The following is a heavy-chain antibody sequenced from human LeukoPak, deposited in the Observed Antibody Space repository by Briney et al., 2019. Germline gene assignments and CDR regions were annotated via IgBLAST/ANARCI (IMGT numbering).Heavy chain of an antibody. CDR2: INNVASHI. CDR3: ARDPTQYLRYGHFDY. D-gene: IGHD5/OR15-5a*01. V-gene: IGHV3-21*01. Sequence: KSGGSLRLSCAASGFTFSSYAMSWVRQAPGKGLEWVSSINNVASHIYYAHSVKGRFTISRDNAKNSLYLQMNSLSDEDTAVYYCARDPTQYLRYGHFDYWGQGTLVTVSS. J-gene: IGHJ4*02. CDR1: GFTFSSYA.